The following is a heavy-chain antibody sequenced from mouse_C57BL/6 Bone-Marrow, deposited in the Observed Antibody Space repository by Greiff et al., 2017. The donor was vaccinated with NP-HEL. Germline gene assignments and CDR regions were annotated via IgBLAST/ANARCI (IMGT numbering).Heavy chain of an antibody. CDR1: GFTFSSYA. CDR3: AREGDGYPWFAY. Sequence: EVQGVESGGGSVKPGGSLKLSCAASGFTFSSYAMSWVRQTPEKRLEWVATISDGGSYTYYPDNVKGRFTISRDNAKNNLYRQMSHLKSEDTAMYYWAREGDGYPWFAYWGQGTLVTVSA. V-gene: IGHV5-4*01. D-gene: IGHD2-3*01. J-gene: IGHJ3*01. CDR2: ISDGGSYT.